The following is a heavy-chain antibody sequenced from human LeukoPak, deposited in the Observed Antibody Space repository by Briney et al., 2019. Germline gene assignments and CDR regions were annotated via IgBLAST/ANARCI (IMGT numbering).Heavy chain of an antibody. CDR2: IIPIFGTA. V-gene: IGHV1-69*01. Sequence: SVKVSCKASGGTFSSYAISWVRQAPGQGGEWMGGIIPIFGTANYAQKFQGRVTITAYQSTSTAYMELSSLRSEDTAVYYCARTLPGDAYYYYYYYMDVWGKGTTVTVSS. D-gene: IGHD3-16*01. CDR3: ARTLPGDAYYYYYYYMDV. CDR1: GGTFSSYA. J-gene: IGHJ6*03.